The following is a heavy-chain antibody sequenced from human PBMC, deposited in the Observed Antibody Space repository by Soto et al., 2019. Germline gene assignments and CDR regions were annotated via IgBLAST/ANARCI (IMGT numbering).Heavy chain of an antibody. CDR1: GGSFSGYY. Sequence: SETLSLTCAVYGGSFSGYYWSWIRQPPGKGLEWIGEINHSGSTNYNPSLKSRVTISVDTSKNQFSLKLSSVTAADTAVYYCARGTVTSDYWGQGTLVTVSS. CDR2: INHSGST. CDR3: ARGTVTSDY. V-gene: IGHV4-34*01. J-gene: IGHJ4*02. D-gene: IGHD4-17*01.